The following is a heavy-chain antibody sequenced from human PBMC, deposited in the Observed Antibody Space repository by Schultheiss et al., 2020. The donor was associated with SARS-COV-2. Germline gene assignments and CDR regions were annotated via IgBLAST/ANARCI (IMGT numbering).Heavy chain of an antibody. D-gene: IGHD4-23*01. V-gene: IGHV3-53*01. CDR3: ATEGYGGNSVYFGLDV. CDR1: GFTVSNNY. Sequence: GSLRLSCAASGFTVSNNYMTWVRQAPGKGLEWVSLVYGGGSTYYADSVKGRFTISRDNSKNTLYLQMNSLRAEDTAVYYCATEGYGGNSVYFGLDVWGQGTTVTVSS. CDR2: VYGGGST. J-gene: IGHJ6*02.